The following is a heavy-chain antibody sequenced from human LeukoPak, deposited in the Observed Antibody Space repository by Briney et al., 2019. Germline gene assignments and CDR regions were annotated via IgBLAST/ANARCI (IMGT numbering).Heavy chain of an antibody. CDR3: ARLGSSGYWTFDP. D-gene: IGHD3-22*01. V-gene: IGHV4-34*01. CDR2: INHSGST. CDR1: GGSFSGYY. Sequence: SETLSLTCAVYGGSFSGYYWSWIRQPPGKGLEWIGEINHSGSTNYNPSLKSRVTISVDTSKNQFSLKLSSVTAADTAVYYCARLGSSGYWTFDPWGQGTLVTVSS. J-gene: IGHJ5*02.